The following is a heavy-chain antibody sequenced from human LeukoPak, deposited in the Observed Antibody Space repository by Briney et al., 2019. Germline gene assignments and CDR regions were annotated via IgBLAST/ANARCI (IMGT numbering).Heavy chain of an antibody. Sequence: PSETLSLTCAVSIDSTRGNYWSRVRQSPGKGLEWIGEVHRSGRTNYMPSLKSRVTISIDNSKDQISLDLASVTAADTAVYYCATEILGAPTPGAYWGQGTLVTVSS. D-gene: IGHD2-8*02. V-gene: IGHV4-4*02. J-gene: IGHJ4*02. CDR3: ATEILGAPTPGAY. CDR1: IDSTRGNY. CDR2: VHRSGRT.